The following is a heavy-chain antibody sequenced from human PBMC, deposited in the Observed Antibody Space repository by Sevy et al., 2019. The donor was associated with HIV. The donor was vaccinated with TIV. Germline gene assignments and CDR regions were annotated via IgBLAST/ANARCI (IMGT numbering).Heavy chain of an antibody. CDR3: ARPSXGWTAGDY. Sequence: GGSLRLSCAASGFTFSLYAMNWVRQAPGKGLEWVSSISDSGIDKYYADSMKGRFTISRDNAKNSLYLQINSLRVEDTAVYYCARPSXGWTAGDYWGQGTLVTVSS. J-gene: IGHJ4*02. V-gene: IGHV3-21*01. CDR2: ISDSGIDK. D-gene: IGHD6-19*01. CDR1: GFTFSLYA.